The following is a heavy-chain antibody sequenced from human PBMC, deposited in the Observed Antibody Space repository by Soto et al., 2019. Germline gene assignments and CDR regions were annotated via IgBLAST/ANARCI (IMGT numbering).Heavy chain of an antibody. V-gene: IGHV3-30-3*01. J-gene: IGHJ4*02. CDR3: VRSMIIVVRLIGLDY. D-gene: IGHD3-22*01. Sequence: GGALRLSCVASGFTFRSYAMHWVRQTPGKGLEWVAVISYDGSNKHYADSVKGRFSISRDNAKNMLYLQMDSLSSEDTAVYYCVRSMIIVVRLIGLDYWGQVTLFAVSS. CDR1: GFTFRSYA. CDR2: ISYDGSNK.